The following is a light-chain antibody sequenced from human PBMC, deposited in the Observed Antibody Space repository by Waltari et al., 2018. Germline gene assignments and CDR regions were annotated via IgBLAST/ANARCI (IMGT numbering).Light chain of an antibody. CDR1: LSLLHTNDFNY. CDR3: MQALQTPYT. Sequence: EIVMTQSPLSLPVTPGEPASISCRPSLSLLHTNDFNYLDWYLQKPGQSPQLLIYLGSNRASGVPDRFSGSGSGTDFTLKISRVEAEDVGVYYCMQALQTPYTFGQGTKLEIK. V-gene: IGKV2-28*01. J-gene: IGKJ2*01. CDR2: LGS.